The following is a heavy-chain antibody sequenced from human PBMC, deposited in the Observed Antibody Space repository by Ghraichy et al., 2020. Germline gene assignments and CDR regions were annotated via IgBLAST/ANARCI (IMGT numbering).Heavy chain of an antibody. J-gene: IGHJ4*02. CDR2: IIPIFGTA. V-gene: IGHV1-69*06. CDR1: GGTFSSYA. CDR3: ARDTLISTLSYFDY. D-gene: IGHD3-16*01. Sequence: SVKVSCKASGGTFSSYAISWVRQAPGQGLEWMGGIIPIFGTANYAQKFQGRVTITADKSTSTAYMELSSLRSEDTAVYYCARDTLISTLSYFDYWGQGTLVTVSS.